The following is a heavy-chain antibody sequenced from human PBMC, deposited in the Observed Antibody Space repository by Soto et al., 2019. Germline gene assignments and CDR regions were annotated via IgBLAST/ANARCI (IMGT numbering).Heavy chain of an antibody. V-gene: IGHV3-73*02. Sequence: VESGGGLVQPGGSLKLSCAASGFRFTGSAIHWVRQAPGKGLEWVGLIRNRPNSYATAYAESLKGRVTISRDDSRNTSYLQVKSLKSEDTAVYFCTRACSGGSCYSPSDFDYWGQGTLVTVSS. J-gene: IGHJ4*02. CDR2: IRNRPNSYAT. CDR3: TRACSGGSCYSPSDFDY. CDR1: GFRFTGSA. D-gene: IGHD2-15*01.